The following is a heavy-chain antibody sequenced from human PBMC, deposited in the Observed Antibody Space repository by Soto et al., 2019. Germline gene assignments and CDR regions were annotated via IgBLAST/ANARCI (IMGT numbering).Heavy chain of an antibody. CDR1: GYTFTSYG. V-gene: IGHV1-18*04. CDR3: ARDRRLGELSLYEYYFDY. CDR2: ISAYNGNT. D-gene: IGHD3-16*02. J-gene: IGHJ4*02. Sequence: QVQLVQSGAEVKKPGASVKVSCKASGYTFTSYGISWVRQAPGQGLEWMGWISAYNGNTNYAQKLQGRVTMTTDTSTSTAYMGLRSLRSDDTAVYYCARDRRLGELSLYEYYFDYWGQGTLVTVSS.